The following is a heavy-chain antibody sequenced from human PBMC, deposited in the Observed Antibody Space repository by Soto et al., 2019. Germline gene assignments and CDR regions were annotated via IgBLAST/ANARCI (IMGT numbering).Heavy chain of an antibody. D-gene: IGHD6-13*01. CDR1: GGTFSSYA. J-gene: IGHJ4*02. V-gene: IGHV1-69*13. CDR3: ARDSGAKLSSS. CDR2: IIPIFGTA. Sequence: GASVKVSCKASGGTFSSYAISWVRQAPGQGLEWMGGIIPIFGTANYAQKFQGRVTITADESTRTAYLELSSLKSQDTALYYCARDSGAKLSSSWGQGTLVTVSS.